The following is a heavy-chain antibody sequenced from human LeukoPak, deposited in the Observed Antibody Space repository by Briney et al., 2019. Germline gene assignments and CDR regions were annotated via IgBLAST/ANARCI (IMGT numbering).Heavy chain of an antibody. Sequence: GGSLRLSCAASGLTFSSYAMHWVRQAPGKGLEWVAVISYDGSNKYYADSVKGRFTISRDNSKNTLYLQMNSLRAEDTAVYYCARVVVISDFWSGYPTGLSYYYYGMDVWGQGTTVTVSS. D-gene: IGHD3-3*01. J-gene: IGHJ6*02. CDR3: ARVVVISDFWSGYPTGLSYYYYGMDV. CDR2: ISYDGSNK. V-gene: IGHV3-30-3*01. CDR1: GLTFSSYA.